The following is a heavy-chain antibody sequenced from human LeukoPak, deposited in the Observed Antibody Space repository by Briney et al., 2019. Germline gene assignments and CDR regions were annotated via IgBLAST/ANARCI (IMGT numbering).Heavy chain of an antibody. Sequence: GSLRLSCAASGFTFSSYWMSWVRQAPGKGLEWIGEINHRGSTNYNPSLKSRVTISVDTSRNSFSLELSSVTAADTAVYYCARVGYCGGDCYPFDYWGQGTLTTISS. D-gene: IGHD2-21*02. CDR3: ARVGYCGGDCYPFDY. CDR2: INHRGST. V-gene: IGHV4-34*01. CDR1: GFTFSSYW. J-gene: IGHJ4*02.